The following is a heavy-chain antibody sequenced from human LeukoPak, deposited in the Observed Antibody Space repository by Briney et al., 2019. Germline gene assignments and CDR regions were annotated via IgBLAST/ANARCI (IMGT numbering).Heavy chain of an antibody. CDR1: GFTFSSYA. CDR3: AKGPQNYYYDSSGLSGY. V-gene: IGHV3-23*01. Sequence: PGGSLRHSCAASGFTFSSYAMSWVRQAPGKGLEWVSAISGSGGSTYYADSVKGRFTISRDNSKNTLYLQMNSLRAEDTAVYYCAKGPQNYYYDSSGLSGYWGQGTLVTVSS. J-gene: IGHJ4*02. D-gene: IGHD3-22*01. CDR2: ISGSGGST.